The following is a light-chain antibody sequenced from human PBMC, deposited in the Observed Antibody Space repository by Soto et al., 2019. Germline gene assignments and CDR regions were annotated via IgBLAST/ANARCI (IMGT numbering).Light chain of an antibody. V-gene: IGKV3-11*01. Sequence: EIVLTQSPATLSLSPGERATLSCRASQSVSSYLAWYQQKPGQAPRLLIYDASDRATGIPARFSGSGSGTDFTLTISSLQPDDFATYYCQQYNNYATWTFGQGTKVDI. CDR1: QSVSSY. CDR2: DAS. CDR3: QQYNNYATWT. J-gene: IGKJ1*01.